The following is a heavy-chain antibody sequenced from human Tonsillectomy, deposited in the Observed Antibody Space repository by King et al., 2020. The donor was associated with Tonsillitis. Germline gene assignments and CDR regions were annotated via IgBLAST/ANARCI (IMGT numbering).Heavy chain of an antibody. D-gene: IGHD3-22*01. CDR2: IDWDDDK. V-gene: IGHV2-70*01. CDR1: GFSLSTSGMC. Sequence: VTLKESGPALVKPTQTLTLTCTFSGFSLSTSGMCVSWIRQPPGKALEWLALIDWDDDKYYSTSLKTRLNISKDTSKNQVVLTMTKMDPVEKATYYCARCGVVARAFDYWGQGTLVTVSS. J-gene: IGHJ4*02. CDR3: ARCGVVARAFDY.